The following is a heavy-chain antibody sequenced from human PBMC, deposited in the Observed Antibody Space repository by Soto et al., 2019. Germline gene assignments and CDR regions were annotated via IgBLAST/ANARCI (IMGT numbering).Heavy chain of an antibody. Sequence: SETLSLTCTVSGGSISSGGYYWSWIRQHPGKGLEWIGYIYYSGSTYYNPSLKSRVTISVDTSKNQFSLKLSSVTAADTAVYYCARGALPREPSVDYYYYYMDVWGKGTTVTVSS. D-gene: IGHD1-26*01. CDR2: IYYSGST. CDR3: ARGALPREPSVDYYYYYMDV. J-gene: IGHJ6*03. CDR1: GGSISSGGYY. V-gene: IGHV4-31*03.